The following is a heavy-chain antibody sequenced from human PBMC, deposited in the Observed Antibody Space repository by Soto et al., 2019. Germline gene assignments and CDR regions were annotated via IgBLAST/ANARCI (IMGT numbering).Heavy chain of an antibody. CDR3: ARGGGVPALGYP. V-gene: IGHV4-4*07. CDR2: ISTSGNT. D-gene: IGHD3-16*01. Sequence: QVQLEESGPGLVKPSETLSLICSVSGVSMRNSYWTWIRQSAGKGLEWIGRISTSGNTNYNPSLYSRRTMSVDTSKNQDSLKLTSVTASDTAVYYCARGGGVPALGYPWGQGTLDTVSS. CDR1: GVSMRNSY. J-gene: IGHJ5*02.